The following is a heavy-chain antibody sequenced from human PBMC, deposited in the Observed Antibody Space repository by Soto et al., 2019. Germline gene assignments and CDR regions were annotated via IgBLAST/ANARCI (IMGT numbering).Heavy chain of an antibody. V-gene: IGHV4-4*07. CDR3: ARHFEVAPSLDRYYFDL. Sequence: QVQLQESGPGLVKPSETLSLTCTVSGVSITPYFWSWIRQPAGEAPEWLGHIYASGRTTYNPSLRSRVPMLVSRTEGSRRRTSVPAPETAGYYCARHFEVAPSLDRYYFDLWGRRALGTVSS. CDR2: IYASGRT. D-gene: IGHD2-21*01. CDR1: GVSITPYF. J-gene: IGHJ2*01.